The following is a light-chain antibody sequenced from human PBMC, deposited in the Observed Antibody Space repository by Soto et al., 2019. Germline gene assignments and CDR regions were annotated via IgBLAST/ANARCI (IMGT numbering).Light chain of an antibody. Sequence: EIVLTQSPATLSLSRGGGATGCCRASQSVSSYLAWYQQNPGQTPRLLVYGASSRATGIPDRFSGSGSGTDFTLTISRLEPEDFALYYCQQYGSSAPITFGQGTRLEIK. CDR1: QSVSSY. J-gene: IGKJ5*01. CDR3: QQYGSSAPIT. V-gene: IGKV3-20*01. CDR2: GAS.